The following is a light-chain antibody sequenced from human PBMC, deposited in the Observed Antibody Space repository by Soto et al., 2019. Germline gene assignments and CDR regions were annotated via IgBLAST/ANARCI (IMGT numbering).Light chain of an antibody. CDR3: QQYNSYSWT. CDR1: QSISSW. V-gene: IGKV1-5*03. J-gene: IGKJ1*01. Sequence: DIQMTQSPSTLSASVGDRVTITCRASQSISSWLAWYQHKPGKAPKLLIYKASSLESGVPSRFSGSGSGTAFTLTISSLQPDDFATYYCQQYNSYSWTFGQGTKVEIK. CDR2: KAS.